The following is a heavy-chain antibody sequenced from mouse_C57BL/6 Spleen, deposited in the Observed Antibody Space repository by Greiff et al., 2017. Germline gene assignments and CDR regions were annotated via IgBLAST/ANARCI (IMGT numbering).Heavy chain of an antibody. CDR2: ISDGGSYT. CDR3: ARDLGTGTAYFDY. J-gene: IGHJ2*01. CDR1: GFTFSSYA. D-gene: IGHD4-1*01. V-gene: IGHV5-4*01. Sequence: EVKVVESGGGLVKPGGSLKLSCAASGFTFSSYAMSWVRQTPEKRLEWVATISDGGSYTCYPDNVKGRFTISRDNAKNNLSLQMSHRKSEDTALYYWARDLGTGTAYFDYWGQGTTLTVSS.